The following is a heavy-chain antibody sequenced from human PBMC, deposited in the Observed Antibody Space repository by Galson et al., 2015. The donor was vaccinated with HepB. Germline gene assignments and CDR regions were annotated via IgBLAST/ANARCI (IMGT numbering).Heavy chain of an antibody. Sequence: SVKVSCKVLEYTFTQLAMHWVRQAPGKGLEWMGGFDAEDVETKYADQFQGRLTMTEDPAEETAYMELSGLRSEDTAVYYCVTSEMWKHVWTDWGQGTLVTVSS. CDR3: VTSEMWKHVWTD. J-gene: IGHJ4*02. CDR2: FDAEDVET. CDR1: EYTFTQLA. V-gene: IGHV1-24*01. D-gene: IGHD5-24*01.